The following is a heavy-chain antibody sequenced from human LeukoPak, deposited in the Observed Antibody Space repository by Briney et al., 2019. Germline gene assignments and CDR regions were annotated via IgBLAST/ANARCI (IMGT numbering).Heavy chain of an antibody. V-gene: IGHV1-24*01. CDR2: FDPEDGET. Sequence: ASVKVSCKVSGHTLTELSMHWVRQAPGKGLEWMGGFDPEDGETIYAQKFQGRVTMTEDTSTDTAYMELSSLRSEDTAVYYCATGGYNWNDVAGWFDPWGQGTLVTVSS. CDR3: ATGGYNWNDVAGWFDP. D-gene: IGHD1-1*01. CDR1: GHTLTELS. J-gene: IGHJ5*02.